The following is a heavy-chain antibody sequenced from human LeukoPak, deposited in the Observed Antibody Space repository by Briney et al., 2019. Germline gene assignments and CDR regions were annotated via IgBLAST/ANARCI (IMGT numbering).Heavy chain of an antibody. CDR3: ARESYDSSGYWGGNDAFDI. D-gene: IGHD3-22*01. CDR1: GFTVSCNE. Sequence: GGSLRLSCAASGFTVSCNEMSWVRQAPGKGLERVSSISGGSTYYADSTKGRFTISRDNSKNSLYLQMNSLRAEDTAVYYCARESYDSSGYWGGNDAFDIWGQGTMVTVSS. J-gene: IGHJ3*02. CDR2: ISGGST. V-gene: IGHV3-38-3*01.